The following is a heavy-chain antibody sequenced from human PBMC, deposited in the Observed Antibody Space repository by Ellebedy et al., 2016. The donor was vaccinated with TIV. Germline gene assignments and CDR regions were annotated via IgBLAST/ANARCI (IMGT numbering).Heavy chain of an antibody. CDR1: RFTFSIFG. V-gene: IGHV3-30*18. D-gene: IGHD5-12*01. Sequence: GESLKISXAASRFTFSIFGLHWVRQAPGKGLEWVAVISYDGSNEYYADSVKGRFTISRDNSKNTLYLQMNSLRAEDTAVYYCAKDLHGYDYYYFYYMDVWGKGTTVTVSS. J-gene: IGHJ6*03. CDR3: AKDLHGYDYYYFYYMDV. CDR2: ISYDGSNE.